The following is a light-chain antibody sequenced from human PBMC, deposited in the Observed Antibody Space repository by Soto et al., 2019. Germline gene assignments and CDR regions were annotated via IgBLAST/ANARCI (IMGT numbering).Light chain of an antibody. V-gene: IGKV3-15*01. J-gene: IGKJ3*01. CDR2: GAS. Sequence: DMALTQSPATLSVCPGDRVTLSCRASQSVSSRFAWYQQKPGQAPRLLIYGASSWATGIPARFSGSGSGTGFTLTISSLQSEDFAVYYCQQYNNWPPTFGPGTKVDIK. CDR1: QSVSSR. CDR3: QQYNNWPPT.